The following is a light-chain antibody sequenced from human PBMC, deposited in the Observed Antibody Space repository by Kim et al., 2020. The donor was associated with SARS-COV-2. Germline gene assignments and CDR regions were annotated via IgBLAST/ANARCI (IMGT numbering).Light chain of an antibody. V-gene: IGKV1-39*01. CDR3: QQSSGSPYT. Sequence: STSVGDTVTITCLASQNINTFLNWYQQKSGRAPELLIYGASTLQSGVPSRFSGSGSGTDFSLTISSVQPEDFATYFCQQSSGSPYTFGQGTKLVI. J-gene: IGKJ2*01. CDR1: QNINTF. CDR2: GAS.